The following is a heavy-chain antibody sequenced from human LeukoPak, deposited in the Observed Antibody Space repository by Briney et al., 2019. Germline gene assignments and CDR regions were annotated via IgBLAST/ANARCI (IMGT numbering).Heavy chain of an antibody. V-gene: IGHV3-48*01. CDR3: ARDRGSITIFGVVNNWFDP. CDR2: ISSSSSTI. Sequence: GGSLRLSCAASGFTFSSYSMNWVRQAPGKGLEWVSYISSSSSTIYYSDSVKGRFTISRDNAKNSLYLQMNSLRAEDTAVYYCARDRGSITIFGVVNNWFDPWGQGTLVTVSS. J-gene: IGHJ5*02. CDR1: GFTFSSYS. D-gene: IGHD3-3*01.